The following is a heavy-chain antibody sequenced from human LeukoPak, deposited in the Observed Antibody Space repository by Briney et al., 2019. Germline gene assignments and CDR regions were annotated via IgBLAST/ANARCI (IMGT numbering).Heavy chain of an antibody. CDR3: ARARGTVAIDY. J-gene: IGHJ4*02. CDR2: INHSGST. CDR1: GGSISSGDYY. V-gene: IGHV4-61*08. D-gene: IGHD5-12*01. Sequence: SETLSLTCTVSGGSISSGDYYWSWIRQPPGKGLEWIGEINHSGSTNYNPSLKSRFIMTVDTSKNQFSLRLRSVTAADTAVYYCARARGTVAIDYWGQGTLVTVSS.